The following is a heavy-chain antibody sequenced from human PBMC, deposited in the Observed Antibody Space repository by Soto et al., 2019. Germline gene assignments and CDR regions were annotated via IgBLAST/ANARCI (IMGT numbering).Heavy chain of an antibody. D-gene: IGHD3-10*02. Sequence: QVQLVQSGAEVKKPGASVKVSCKASGYTFTSYGISWVRQAPGQGLEWMGWISAYNGNTNYAQKLQGRVTMTTDPSTSTAYMELRGLRSDDTAVYYCARSVRGVIITSLYFDYWGQGTLVTVSS. CDR2: ISAYNGNT. CDR3: ARSVRGVIITSLYFDY. CDR1: GYTFTSYG. V-gene: IGHV1-18*01. J-gene: IGHJ4*02.